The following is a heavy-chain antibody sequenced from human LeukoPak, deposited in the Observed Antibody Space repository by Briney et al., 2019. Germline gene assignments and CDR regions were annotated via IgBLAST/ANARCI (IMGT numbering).Heavy chain of an antibody. D-gene: IGHD2-15*01. J-gene: IGHJ5*02. CDR2: INHSGST. Sequence: SETLSLTCAVYGGSFSGYYWSWIRQPPGKGLEWIGEINHSGSTNYNPSLKSLVTISVDTSKNQFSLKLSSVTAADTAVYYCARDRTNPYCTGGSCYGRGWFDPWGQGSLVTVSS. CDR1: GGSFSGYY. CDR3: ARDRTNPYCTGGSCYGRGWFDP. V-gene: IGHV4-34*01.